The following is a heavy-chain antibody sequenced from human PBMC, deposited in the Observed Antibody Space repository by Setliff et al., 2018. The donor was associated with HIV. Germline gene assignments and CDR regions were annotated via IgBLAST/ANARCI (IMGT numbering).Heavy chain of an antibody. CDR2: IYPGDSDT. Sequence: GESLKISCKGSGYSFTSYWIGGVRQMPGKGLEWMGIIYPGDSDTRYSPSFQGQVTISADKSISTAYLQWSSLKASDTAMYYCAASPRVYDSSGYYYVLDAFDIWGQGTMVTVSS. V-gene: IGHV5-51*01. CDR1: GYSFTSYW. J-gene: IGHJ3*02. D-gene: IGHD3-22*01. CDR3: AASPRVYDSSGYYYVLDAFDI.